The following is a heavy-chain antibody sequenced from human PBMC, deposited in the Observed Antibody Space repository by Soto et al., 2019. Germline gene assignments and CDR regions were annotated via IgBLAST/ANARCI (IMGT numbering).Heavy chain of an antibody. CDR2: INHSGST. V-gene: IGHV4-34*01. Sequence: PSETLSLTCAVYGGSFSGYYWSWIRQPPGKGLEWIGEINHSGSTNYNPSLKSRVTISVDTSKNQFSLKLSSVTAADTAVYYCARGYDFMYYYYGMDVCGQVTTVIV. CDR1: GGSFSGYY. CDR3: ARGYDFMYYYYGMDV. J-gene: IGHJ6*02. D-gene: IGHD3-3*01.